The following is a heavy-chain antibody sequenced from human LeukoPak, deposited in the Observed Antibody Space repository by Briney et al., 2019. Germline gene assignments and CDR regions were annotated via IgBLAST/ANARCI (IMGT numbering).Heavy chain of an antibody. J-gene: IGHJ5*02. V-gene: IGHV4-61*02. CDR3: ARDSSGEQQLDTFDP. CDR1: GGSISSSSYY. D-gene: IGHD6-13*01. CDR2: IYTSGST. Sequence: SETLSLTCTVSGGSISSSSYYWSWIRQPAGKGLEWIGRIYTSGSTNYNPSLKSRVTMSVDTSKNQFSLKLSSVTAADTAVYYCARDSSGEQQLDTFDPWGQGTLVTVSS.